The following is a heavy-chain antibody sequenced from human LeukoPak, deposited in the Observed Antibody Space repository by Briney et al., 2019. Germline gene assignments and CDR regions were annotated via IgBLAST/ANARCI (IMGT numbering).Heavy chain of an antibody. Sequence: ASVKISCEASGHAFTSNYIHWVRQAPGQGLEWMGIINPSGDVTSYAQKFQGRITVTRDTSTSTVYMELSRLRSEDTAMYYCAREAYSSGPEDWGQGTLVTVSS. CDR3: AREAYSSGPED. D-gene: IGHD6-19*01. CDR2: INPSGDVT. CDR1: GHAFTSNY. J-gene: IGHJ4*02. V-gene: IGHV1-46*01.